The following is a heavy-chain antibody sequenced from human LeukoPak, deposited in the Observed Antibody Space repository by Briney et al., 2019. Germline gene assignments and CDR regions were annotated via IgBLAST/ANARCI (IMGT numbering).Heavy chain of an antibody. CDR3: ARDVGASTPDAIDI. J-gene: IGHJ3*02. CDR1: GFTLSDYW. CDR2: ISSSSNYI. Sequence: GGSLRLSCAASGFTLSDYWMSWVRQAPGKGLEWVSSISSSSNYIYYADSVKGRFTISRDNAKNSLYLQMNSLRVEDTDVYYCARDVGASTPDAIDIWGQGTMVTVSS. D-gene: IGHD1-26*01. V-gene: IGHV3-21*01.